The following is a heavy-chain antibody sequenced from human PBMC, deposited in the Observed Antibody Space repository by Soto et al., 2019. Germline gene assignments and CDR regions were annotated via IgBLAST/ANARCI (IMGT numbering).Heavy chain of an antibody. CDR2: IYYSGST. Sequence: QVQLQESGPGLVKPSETLSLTCTVSGGSISSYFWSWIRQPPGKGLEWIGYIYYSGSTNYNPSLKSRVTISLDTSKSQFSLTLSSVTAADTAVYYCARDRLPGRYGMDVWGQGTTVTVSS. CDR3: ARDRLPGRYGMDV. D-gene: IGHD2-21*02. CDR1: GGSISSYF. V-gene: IGHV4-59*01. J-gene: IGHJ6*02.